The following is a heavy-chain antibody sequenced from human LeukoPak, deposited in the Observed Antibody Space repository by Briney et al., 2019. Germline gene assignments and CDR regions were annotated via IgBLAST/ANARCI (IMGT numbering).Heavy chain of an antibody. CDR2: IYYSGST. V-gene: IGHV4-59*08. CDR3: ARLSSWASAFDI. Sequence: PSETLSLTCTVSGGSISSYYWSWIRQPPGKGLEWIGYIYYSGSTNYNPSLKSRVTISVGTSKNQFSLKLSSVTAADTAVYYCARLSSWASAFDIWGQGTMVTVSS. J-gene: IGHJ3*02. CDR1: GGSISSYY. D-gene: IGHD6-13*01.